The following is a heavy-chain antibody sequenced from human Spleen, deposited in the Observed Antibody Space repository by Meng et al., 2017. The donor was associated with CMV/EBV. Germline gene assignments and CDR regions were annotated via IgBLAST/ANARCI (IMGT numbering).Heavy chain of an antibody. Sequence: ETLSLTCAASGFTFSSYWMSWVRQAPGKGLEWVANIKQDGSEKYYVDSVKGRFTISRDNAKNSLYLQMNSLRAEDTAVYYCARGGYDFWSGYPPGAFDIWGQGTMVTVSS. D-gene: IGHD3-3*01. J-gene: IGHJ3*02. V-gene: IGHV3-7*01. CDR1: GFTFSSYW. CDR2: IKQDGSEK. CDR3: ARGGYDFWSGYPPGAFDI.